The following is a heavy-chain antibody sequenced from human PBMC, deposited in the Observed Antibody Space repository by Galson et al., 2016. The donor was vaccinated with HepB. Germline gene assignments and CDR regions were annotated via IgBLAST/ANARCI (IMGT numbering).Heavy chain of an antibody. CDR1: GGSIRGYF. CDR3: ARDGVWMGSMDV. Sequence: EPLSLTCTVSGGSIRGYFWSWIRQPAGKGLEWIGRFYSTESTGHLSSLGSRVTMSEDTSKNQFFLTLNSVTAADTAIYYCARDGVWMGSMDVWGQGTTVTVSS. D-gene: IGHD2-8*01. CDR2: FYSTEST. V-gene: IGHV4-4*07. J-gene: IGHJ6*02.